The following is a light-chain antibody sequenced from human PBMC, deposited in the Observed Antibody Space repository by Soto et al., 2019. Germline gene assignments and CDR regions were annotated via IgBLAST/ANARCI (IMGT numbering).Light chain of an antibody. J-gene: IGKJ3*01. CDR3: QEYIDWYFT. CDR1: QSVGTN. V-gene: IGKV3-15*01. CDR2: DAS. Sequence: EIVMTQSPATLSLSPGERATLSCRASQSVGTNLAWYQQKPGQAPRLLIYDASTRATGLPARFSGRVSGAEFTLTISSLQSEDFAVYYCQEYIDWYFTFGPGTKVEIK.